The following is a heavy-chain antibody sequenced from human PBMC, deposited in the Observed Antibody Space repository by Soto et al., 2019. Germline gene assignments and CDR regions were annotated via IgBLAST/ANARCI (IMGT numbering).Heavy chain of an antibody. Sequence: QVQLVQSGAEVKKPGASVKVSCKASGYTFTSYAMHWVRQAPGQRLEWMGWINAGNGNTKYSQKFQGRVTITRDTSARTAYRELSSLRSEDTAVYYCAGARTMVRGVIIMGWFDPWGQGTLVTVSS. D-gene: IGHD3-10*01. CDR1: GYTFTSYA. V-gene: IGHV1-3*01. CDR2: INAGNGNT. J-gene: IGHJ5*02. CDR3: AGARTMVRGVIIMGWFDP.